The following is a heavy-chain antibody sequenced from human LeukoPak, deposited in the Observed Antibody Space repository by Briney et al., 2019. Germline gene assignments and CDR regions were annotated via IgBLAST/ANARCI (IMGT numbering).Heavy chain of an antibody. Sequence: ASVKVFCKASGYTFTSYYMHWVRQAPGQGLEWMGIINPSGGSTSYAQKFQGRVTMTRDTSTSTVYMELSSLRSEDTAVYYCARDTNYDILTGHNWFDPWGQGTLVTVSS. J-gene: IGHJ5*02. V-gene: IGHV1-46*01. CDR3: ARDTNYDILTGHNWFDP. CDR2: INPSGGST. CDR1: GYTFTSYY. D-gene: IGHD3-9*01.